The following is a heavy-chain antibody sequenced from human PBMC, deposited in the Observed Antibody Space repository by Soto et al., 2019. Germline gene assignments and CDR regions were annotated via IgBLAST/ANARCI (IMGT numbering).Heavy chain of an antibody. Sequence: QVQLQESGPGLVKPSETLSLTCTVSGGSITNYYCSWFRQPPGKGLEWIGYINYDGYSAYNLSLKRRVTLSMDASKTQFSLMLASGTATDTAVYYCARHGFGPLHGLVDVWGPGTTVIVSS. CDR1: GGSITNYY. D-gene: IGHD3-10*01. CDR2: INYDGYS. CDR3: ARHGFGPLHGLVDV. V-gene: IGHV4-59*08. J-gene: IGHJ6*02.